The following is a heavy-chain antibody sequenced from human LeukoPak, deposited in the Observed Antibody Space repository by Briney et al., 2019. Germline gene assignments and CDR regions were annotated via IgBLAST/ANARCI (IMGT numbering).Heavy chain of an antibody. D-gene: IGHD6-19*01. CDR3: AKDGGSGWYRHY. Sequence: SVKVSCKASGGTFSSYAISWVRQAPGQGLEWMGGIIPIFGTANYAQKFQGRVTITTDESTSTAYMELSSLRSEDTAVYHCAKDGGSGWYRHYWGQGTLVTVSS. CDR1: GGTFSSYA. V-gene: IGHV1-69*05. CDR2: IIPIFGTA. J-gene: IGHJ4*02.